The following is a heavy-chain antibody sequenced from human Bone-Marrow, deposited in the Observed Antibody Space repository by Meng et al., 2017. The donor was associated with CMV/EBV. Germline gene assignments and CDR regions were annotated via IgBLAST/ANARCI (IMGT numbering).Heavy chain of an antibody. V-gene: IGHV1-2*02. D-gene: IGHD7-27*01. J-gene: IGHJ4*02. CDR3: ARVVAVSGEV. Sequence: ASVKVSCKASGYPFTGYYMHWVRQAPGQGLEWMGWINPNTGVTNYAQKFQGRVSLTRDTSISTVYVELRSLRSDDTAMYYCARVVAVSGEVWGQGTMVTVSS. CDR1: GYPFTGYY. CDR2: INPNTGVT.